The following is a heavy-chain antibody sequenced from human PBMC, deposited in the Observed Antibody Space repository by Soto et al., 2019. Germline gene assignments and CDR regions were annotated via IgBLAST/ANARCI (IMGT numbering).Heavy chain of an antibody. D-gene: IGHD6-19*01. CDR3: ARHPTFSGWEYYFDY. J-gene: IGHJ4*02. CDR1: GDSVSSSNYY. Sequence: QLQLQESGPGLVKPSETLSLTCTVSGDSVSSSNYYWGWIRQPPGKGLEWIGSVYYSGSTYYNPSLKSRVTMSVDTSKNQFSLKLSSVTAADAAVYYSARHPTFSGWEYYFDYWGQGTPVTVSS. V-gene: IGHV4-39*01. CDR2: VYYSGST.